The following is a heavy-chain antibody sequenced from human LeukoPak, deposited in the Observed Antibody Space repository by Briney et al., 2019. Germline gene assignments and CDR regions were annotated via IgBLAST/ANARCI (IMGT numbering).Heavy chain of an antibody. CDR1: GFTFSSYW. J-gene: IGHJ6*03. D-gene: IGHD2-2*01. CDR2: ISSSSYI. CDR3: ARDPRSCSSTSCYYYYYYMDV. V-gene: IGHV3-21*01. Sequence: PGGSLRLSCAASGFTFSSYWMNWVRQAPGKGLEWVSSISSSSYIYYADSVKGRFTISRDNAKNSLYLQMNSLRAEDTAVYYCARDPRSCSSTSCYYYYYYMDVWGKGTTVTVSS.